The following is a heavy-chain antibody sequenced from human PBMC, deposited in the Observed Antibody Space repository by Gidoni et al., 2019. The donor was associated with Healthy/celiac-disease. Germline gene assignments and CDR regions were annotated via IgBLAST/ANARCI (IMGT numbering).Heavy chain of an antibody. V-gene: IGHV3-23*01. CDR3: SVAVAGTGAFDI. CDR2: ISGSGGST. J-gene: IGHJ3*02. CDR1: GFTFSSYA. D-gene: IGHD6-19*01. Sequence: EVQLLESGGGLVQPGGSLRLSCAASGFTFSSYAMSWVRQAPGKGLEWVSAISGSGGSTYYADSVKGRFTISRDNSKNTLYLQMNSLRAEDTAVYYCSVAVAGTGAFDIWGQGTMVTVSS.